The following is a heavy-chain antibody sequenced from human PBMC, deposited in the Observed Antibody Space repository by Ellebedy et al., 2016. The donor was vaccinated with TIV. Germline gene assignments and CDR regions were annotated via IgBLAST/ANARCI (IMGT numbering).Heavy chain of an antibody. J-gene: IGHJ4*02. D-gene: IGHD3-10*01. CDR1: GGSFSGYF. Sequence: MPSETLSLTCGVYGGSFSGYFWSWISQLPGKGLGWIGEINPSGTTNYNPSLKIRVTISVDTPKKQFSLRLTSVTAADTAVYYCARARGQYLYGSGSYFTNWGQGEMVTVSS. V-gene: IGHV4-34*01. CDR3: ARARGQYLYGSGSYFTN. CDR2: INPSGTT.